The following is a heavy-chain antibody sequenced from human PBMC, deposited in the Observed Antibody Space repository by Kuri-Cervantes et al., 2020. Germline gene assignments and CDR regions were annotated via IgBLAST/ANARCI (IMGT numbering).Heavy chain of an antibody. Sequence: ASVKVSCKASGGTFSSYAISWVRQAPGQGLEWMGWINLNSGGTNYAQKFQGRVTMTRDTSISTAYMELSRLRSDDTAVYYCARSPRTGGYYYYYMDVWGKGTTVTVSS. CDR3: ARSPRTGGYYYYYMDV. D-gene: IGHD3-10*01. V-gene: IGHV1-2*02. J-gene: IGHJ6*03. CDR1: GGTFSSYA. CDR2: INLNSGGT.